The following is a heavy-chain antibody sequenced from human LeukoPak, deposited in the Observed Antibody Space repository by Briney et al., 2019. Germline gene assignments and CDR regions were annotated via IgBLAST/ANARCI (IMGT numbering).Heavy chain of an antibody. CDR3: AKSIGSYGGGFDY. V-gene: IGHV3-23*01. CDR1: RFTLSTYW. J-gene: IGHJ4*02. CDR2: ISGSGSST. Sequence: GGSLRLSCAASRFTLSTYWMRWVRQAPGKGLEWVSAISGSGSSTYYADSVKGRFTISRDNSKNTLYLQMNSLRAEDTAVYYCAKSIGSYGGGFDYWGQGTLVTVSS. D-gene: IGHD1-26*01.